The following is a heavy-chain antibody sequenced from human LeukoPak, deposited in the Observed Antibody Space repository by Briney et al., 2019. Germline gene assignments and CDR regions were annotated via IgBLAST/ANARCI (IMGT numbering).Heavy chain of an antibody. Sequence: PSGTLSLTCAVSGGSISSSNWWSWIRQPPGKGLEWIGEIYHSGSTNYNPSLKSRVTISVDKSKTQFSLKLSSVTAADTAVYYCARDRGVDYCSGGSCSHYYYYMDVWGKGATVTISS. V-gene: IGHV4-4*02. CDR1: GGSISSSNW. CDR3: ARDRGVDYCSGGSCSHYYYYMDV. CDR2: IYHSGST. D-gene: IGHD2-15*01. J-gene: IGHJ6*03.